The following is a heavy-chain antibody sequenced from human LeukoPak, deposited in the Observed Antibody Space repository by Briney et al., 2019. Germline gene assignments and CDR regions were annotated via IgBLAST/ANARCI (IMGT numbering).Heavy chain of an antibody. D-gene: IGHD1-26*01. CDR2: ISYDGSDK. Sequence: SGESLRLSCAASGFSFNSYGMHWVRQAPGKGLEWVAVISYDGSDKYYADSVKGRFSISRDSSKKSLHLEMIALRADDTAIYYCAKGPVSGSRSPLDYWGQGALVTVSS. V-gene: IGHV3-30*18. CDR3: AKGPVSGSRSPLDY. CDR1: GFSFNSYG. J-gene: IGHJ4*02.